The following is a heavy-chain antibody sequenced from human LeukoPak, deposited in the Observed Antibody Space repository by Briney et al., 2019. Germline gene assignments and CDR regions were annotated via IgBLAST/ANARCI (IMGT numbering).Heavy chain of an antibody. CDR2: MNPNSGNT. V-gene: IGHV1-8*03. CDR1: GYTFTSYD. Sequence: ASVKVSFQASGYTFTSYDINWVRQATGQGLEWMGWMNPNSGNTGYAQKFQGRVTITRNASISTAYMELSSLRSEDTAVYYCARGGGYCSGGSCYFRYYYYYMDVWGKGTTVTVSS. J-gene: IGHJ6*03. D-gene: IGHD2-15*01. CDR3: ARGGGYCSGGSCYFRYYYYYMDV.